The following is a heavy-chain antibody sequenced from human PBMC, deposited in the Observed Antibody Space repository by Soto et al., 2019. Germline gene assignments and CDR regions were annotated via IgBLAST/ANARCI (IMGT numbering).Heavy chain of an antibody. D-gene: IGHD2-8*02. Sequence: ETLSLTCSVSGASISRNYWSWIRQPPGKGLEWIGYIYNSGSTSYNPSLKSRVTISADTSKNQFSLKLSSVTAADTAVYYCVQSTGWPGFDFWGQGTLVTVSS. V-gene: IGHV4-59*01. CDR1: GASISRNY. CDR3: VQSTGWPGFDF. J-gene: IGHJ4*02. CDR2: IYNSGST.